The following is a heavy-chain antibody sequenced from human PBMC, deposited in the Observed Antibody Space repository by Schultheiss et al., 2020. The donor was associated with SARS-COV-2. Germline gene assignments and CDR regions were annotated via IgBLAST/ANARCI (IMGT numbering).Heavy chain of an antibody. CDR3: ASVGGTAYYDFWSGPLYFDY. Sequence: SETLSLTCTVSGGSISSGGYYWSWIRQHPGKGLEWIGYIYYSGSTNYNPSLKSRVTISVDTSKNQFSLKLSSVTAADTAVYYCASVGGTAYYDFWSGPLYFDYWGQGTLVTVSS. CDR1: GGSISSGGYY. J-gene: IGHJ4*02. CDR2: IYYSGST. V-gene: IGHV4-61*08. D-gene: IGHD3-3*01.